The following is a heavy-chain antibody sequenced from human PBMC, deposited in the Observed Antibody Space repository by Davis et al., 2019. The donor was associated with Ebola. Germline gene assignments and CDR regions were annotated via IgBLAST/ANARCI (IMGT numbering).Heavy chain of an antibody. CDR2: IIPIFGTA. J-gene: IGHJ6*02. D-gene: IGHD5-18*01. CDR3: ARPMVTPYYYYGMDV. Sequence: AASVKVSCQASGCTFSSYAISWVRQPPGQGLEWMGLIIPIFGTANYAQKFQGRVTITADKSTSTAYMELSSLRSEDTAVYYCARPMVTPYYYYGMDVWGQGTTVTVSS. V-gene: IGHV1-69*06. CDR1: GCTFSSYA.